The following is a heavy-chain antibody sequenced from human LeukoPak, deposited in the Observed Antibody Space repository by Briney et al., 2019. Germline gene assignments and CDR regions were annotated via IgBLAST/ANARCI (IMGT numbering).Heavy chain of an antibody. J-gene: IGHJ5*02. Sequence: PPETLSLTCTVSGGSISSYYWSWIRQPPGKGLEWIGYIYYSGSTNYNPSLKSRVTISVDTSRTQFSLKLSSVTAADTAVYYCARDRHGSGSAHSFDPWGQGTLVTVSS. CDR3: ARDRHGSGSAHSFDP. D-gene: IGHD3-10*01. CDR1: GGSISSYY. CDR2: IYYSGST. V-gene: IGHV4-59*01.